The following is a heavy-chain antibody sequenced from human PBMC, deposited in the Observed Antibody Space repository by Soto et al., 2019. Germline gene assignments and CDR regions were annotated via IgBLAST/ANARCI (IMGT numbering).Heavy chain of an antibody. Sequence: ASVKVSCKASGGTFSSYAISWVRQAPGQGLEWMGGIIPIFGTANYAQKFQGRVTITADESTSTAYMELSSLRSEDTAVYYCARGTTHWADCSGGSCYLEGGMDVWGQGTTVTVSS. J-gene: IGHJ6*02. CDR3: ARGTTHWADCSGGSCYLEGGMDV. D-gene: IGHD2-15*01. CDR2: IIPIFGTA. CDR1: GGTFSSYA. V-gene: IGHV1-69*13.